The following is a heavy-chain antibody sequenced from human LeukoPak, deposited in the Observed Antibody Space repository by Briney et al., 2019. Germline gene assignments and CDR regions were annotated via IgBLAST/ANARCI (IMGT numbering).Heavy chain of an antibody. V-gene: IGHV4-34*01. D-gene: IGHD6-19*01. Sequence: PSETLSLTCAVYGGSFSDYYWSWIRQPPGKGLEWIGEINHSGSTNYNPSLKSRVTISVDTSKNQFSLKLSSVTAADTAVYYCASLSSGWYARIDYWGQGTLVTVSS. CDR3: ASLSSGWYARIDY. CDR2: INHSGST. CDR1: GGSFSDYY. J-gene: IGHJ4*02.